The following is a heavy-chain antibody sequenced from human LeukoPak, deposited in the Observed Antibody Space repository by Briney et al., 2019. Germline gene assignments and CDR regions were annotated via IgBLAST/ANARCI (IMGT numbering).Heavy chain of an antibody. D-gene: IGHD3-10*01. J-gene: IGHJ4*02. CDR1: GFTFSSYE. CDR2: IYSGGST. CDR3: ARSARITMVRGVQVYYFDY. Sequence: GGSLRLSCAASGFTFSSYEMNWVRQAPGKGLEWVSVIYSGGSTYYADSVKGRFTISRDNSKNTLYLQMNSLRAEDTAVYYCARSARITMVRGVQVYYFDYWGQGTLVTVSS. V-gene: IGHV3-53*01.